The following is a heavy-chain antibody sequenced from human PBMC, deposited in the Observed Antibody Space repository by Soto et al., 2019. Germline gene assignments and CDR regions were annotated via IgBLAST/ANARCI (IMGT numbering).Heavy chain of an antibody. CDR3: ARQIYDSDNGPNFQYYFDS. J-gene: IGHJ4*02. CDR2: IDPSDSQT. D-gene: IGHD3-22*01. V-gene: IGHV5-10-1*01. CDR1: GYSFAGYW. Sequence: GESLKISCKGSGYSFAGYWITWVRQKPGKGLEWMGRIDPSDSQTYYSPSFRGHVTISATKSITTVFLQWSSLRASDTAMYYCARQIYDSDNGPNFQYYFDSWGQGTPVPVYS.